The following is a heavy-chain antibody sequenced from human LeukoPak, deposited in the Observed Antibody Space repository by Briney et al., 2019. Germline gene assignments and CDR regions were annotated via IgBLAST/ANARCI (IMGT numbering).Heavy chain of an antibody. CDR2: ISWNSGSI. J-gene: IGHJ4*02. Sequence: PGGSLRLSCAASGFTFDDYAMHWVRQAPGKGLEWVSGISWNSGSIGYADSVKGRFTISRDNAKNSLYLQMNSLRAEDTALYYCAKDMEGAAAGTIDYWGQGTLVTVSS. V-gene: IGHV3-9*01. D-gene: IGHD6-13*01. CDR1: GFTFDDYA. CDR3: AKDMEGAAAGTIDY.